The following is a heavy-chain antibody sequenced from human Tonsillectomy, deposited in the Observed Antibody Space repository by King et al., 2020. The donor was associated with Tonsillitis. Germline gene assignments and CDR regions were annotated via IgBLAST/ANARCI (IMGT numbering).Heavy chain of an antibody. Sequence: VQLVESGGGLVQPGGSQRLSCAASGFTFSSYAINWVRQAPGKGLEWVSAISGSGDRTYYADSVKGRFTISRDNSKNTLYLQMNSLRAEDTAAYYCVKAKCELLQGFDYWGQGTLVPVSS. V-gene: IGHV3-23*04. CDR1: GFTFSSYA. CDR3: VKAKCELLQGFDY. D-gene: IGHD1-26*01. J-gene: IGHJ4*02. CDR2: ISGSGDRT.